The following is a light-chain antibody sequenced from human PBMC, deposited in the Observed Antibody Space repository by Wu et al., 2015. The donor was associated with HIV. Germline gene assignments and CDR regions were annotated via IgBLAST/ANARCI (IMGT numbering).Light chain of an antibody. J-gene: IGKJ1*01. Sequence: EIVMTQSPVTLSVSPGERATLSCRASQSVSTNLAWYQQRPGLAPRLLIYGASTRATGIPARFSGSGSGTEFILTISGLHSEDFAIYYCQQYNDWPRTFGQGTKGGNQ. CDR1: QSVSTN. CDR2: GAS. CDR3: QQYNDWPRT. V-gene: IGKV3-15*01.